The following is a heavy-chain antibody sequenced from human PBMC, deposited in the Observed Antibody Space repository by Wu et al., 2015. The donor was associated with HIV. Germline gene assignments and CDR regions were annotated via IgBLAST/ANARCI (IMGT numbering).Heavy chain of an antibody. CDR2: INPNSGGT. CDR3: ARDGRVDGSMIVVVISIDAFDY. D-gene: IGHD3-22*01. V-gene: IGHV1-2*02. CDR1: GYTFTDYY. Sequence: QVQLVQSGAEVKKPGASVKVSCKASGYTFTDYYIHWVRQAPGQGLGWMGWINPNSGGTNYAQKFQGRVTMTRDTSISTAYLELSRLRSDDTAVYYCARDGRVDGSMIVVVISIDAFDYLGQGTSGHRLF. J-gene: IGHJ3*01.